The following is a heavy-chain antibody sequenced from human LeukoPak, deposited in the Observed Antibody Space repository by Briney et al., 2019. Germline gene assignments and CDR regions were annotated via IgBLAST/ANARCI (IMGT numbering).Heavy chain of an antibody. Sequence: RGSLRLSCAASGFTFSSYWMHWVRQAPGKGLVWVSRIHSDGSSTNYADSVKGRFTVSRDNSKNTLYLQMNSLRAEDTAVYYCARVGGALLWFGELWDWGQGTLVTVSS. CDR2: IHSDGSST. CDR3: ARVGGALLWFGELWD. V-gene: IGHV3-74*01. CDR1: GFTFSSYW. J-gene: IGHJ4*02. D-gene: IGHD3-10*01.